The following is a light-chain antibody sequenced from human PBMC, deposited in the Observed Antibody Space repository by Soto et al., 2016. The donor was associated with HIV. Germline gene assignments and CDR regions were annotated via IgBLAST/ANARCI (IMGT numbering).Light chain of an antibody. CDR1: NIGSKS. CDR3: QVWDSGSDHYV. J-gene: IGLJ1*01. V-gene: IGLV3-21*03. CDR2: DDS. Sequence: SYVLTQPPSVSVAPGKTARITCGGNNIGSKSXHWYQQKPGQAPVLVVYDDSDRPSGIPERFSGSNLGGTATLTISRVEAGDEADYYCQVWDSGSDHYVFGTGTRVTVL.